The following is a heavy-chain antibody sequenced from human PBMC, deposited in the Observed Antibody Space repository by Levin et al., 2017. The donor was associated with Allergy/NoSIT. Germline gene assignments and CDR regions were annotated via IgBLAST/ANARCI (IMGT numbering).Heavy chain of an antibody. CDR3: ARQLGSGSSLDY. CDR1: GFTISNHW. CDR2: INGDGSRT. J-gene: IGHJ4*02. Sequence: SCAASGFTISNHWMHWVRQAPGKGLVWVSDINGDGSRTTYADSVKGRFTISRDNAKNTLFLQMNTLRAEDTAVYYCARQLGSGSSLDYWGQGTLVTVSS. V-gene: IGHV3-74*01. D-gene: IGHD3-10*01.